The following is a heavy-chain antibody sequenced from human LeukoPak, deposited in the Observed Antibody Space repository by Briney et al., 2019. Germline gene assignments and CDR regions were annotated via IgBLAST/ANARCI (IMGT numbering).Heavy chain of an antibody. CDR3: ARNNVGSSGWTGLGY. J-gene: IGHJ4*02. Sequence: GASVKVSCKASGDTFTSQYMQWVRQAPGQGLEWMAIIKPSDGSTTCAQKFQGGVTMTRDTSTSTVYMELRSLRSEDTAVYFCARNNVGSSGWTGLGYWGQGTLVTVSS. CDR2: IKPSDGST. D-gene: IGHD6-19*01. V-gene: IGHV1-46*01. CDR1: GDTFTSQY.